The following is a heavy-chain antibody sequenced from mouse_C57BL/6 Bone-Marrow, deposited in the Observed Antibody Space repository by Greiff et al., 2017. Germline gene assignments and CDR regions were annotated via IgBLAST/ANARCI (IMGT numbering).Heavy chain of an antibody. CDR3: ARIGGYYVDYAMDY. CDR2: IYPGSGNT. Sequence: VQLQESGPELVKPGASVKISCKASGYSFTSYYIHWVKQRPGQGLEWIGWIYPGSGNTKYNEKFKGKATLTADTSSSTAYMQLSSLTSEDSAVYYVARIGGYYVDYAMDYWGQGTSVTVSS. CDR1: GYSFTSYY. V-gene: IGHV1-66*01. J-gene: IGHJ4*01. D-gene: IGHD2-3*01.